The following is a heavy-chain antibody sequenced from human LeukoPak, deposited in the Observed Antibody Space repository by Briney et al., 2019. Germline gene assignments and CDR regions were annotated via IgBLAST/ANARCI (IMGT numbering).Heavy chain of an antibody. J-gene: IGHJ2*01. CDR2: IYYSGST. D-gene: IGHD5-24*01. V-gene: IGHV4-31*03. CDR1: GGSISSGGYY. CDR3: AGAEMATIRNKEIFYWYFDL. Sequence: PSETLSLTCTVSGGSISSGGYYWSWIRQHPGKGLEWIGYIYYSGSTYYNPSLKSRVTISVDTSKNQFSLTLSSVTAADTAVYYCAGAEMATIRNKEIFYWYFDLWGRGTLVTVSS.